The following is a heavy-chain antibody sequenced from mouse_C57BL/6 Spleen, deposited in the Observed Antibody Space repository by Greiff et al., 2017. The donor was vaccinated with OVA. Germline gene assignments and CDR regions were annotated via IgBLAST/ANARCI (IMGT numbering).Heavy chain of an antibody. J-gene: IGHJ2*01. D-gene: IGHD3-1*01. V-gene: IGHV1-85*01. CDR1: GYTFTSYD. CDR2: IYPRDGST. CDR3: ATKTARAFDY. Sequence: VQLVESGPELVKPGASVKLSCKASGYTFTSYDINWVKQRPGQGLEWIGWIYPRDGSTKYNEKFKGKATLTVDTSSSTAYMELHSLTSEDSAVYFCATKTARAFDYWGQGTTLTVSS.